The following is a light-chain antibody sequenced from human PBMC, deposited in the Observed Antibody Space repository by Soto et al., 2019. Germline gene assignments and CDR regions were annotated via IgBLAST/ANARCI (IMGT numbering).Light chain of an antibody. Sequence: EVVMTQSPATLSVSPGERATLSCRASQRISSNLAWYQQRRGQAPRLLIYGASTSAPGIPARFSGSGSETEFTLSISSLQSADVAVYYCQHYNNWPPWTFGQGTKVEIK. CDR2: GAS. V-gene: IGKV3-15*01. CDR3: QHYNNWPPWT. CDR1: QRISSN. J-gene: IGKJ1*01.